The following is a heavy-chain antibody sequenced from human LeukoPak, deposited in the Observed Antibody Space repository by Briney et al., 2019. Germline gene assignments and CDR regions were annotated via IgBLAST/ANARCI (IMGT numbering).Heavy chain of an antibody. CDR1: GGSISSSSYY. Sequence: KTSQTLSLTCTVSGGSISSSSYYWGWIRQPPGKGLEWIGRIYTSGSTNYNPSLKSRVTISVDTSKNQFSLKLSSVTAADTAVYYCARDRTQRGYSYAHYWDNWFDPWGQGTLVTVSS. D-gene: IGHD5-18*01. CDR2: IYTSGST. V-gene: IGHV4-61*02. CDR3: ARDRTQRGYSYAHYWDNWFDP. J-gene: IGHJ5*02.